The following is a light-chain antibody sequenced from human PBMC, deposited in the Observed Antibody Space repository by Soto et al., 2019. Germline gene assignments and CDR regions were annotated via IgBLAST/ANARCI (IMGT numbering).Light chain of an antibody. V-gene: IGLV2-14*01. J-gene: IGLJ1*01. CDR2: EVS. CDR3: SSYTSSSTYV. CDR1: SSDVGNYNY. Sequence: QSALTQPASVSGSPGQSITISCTGTSSDVGNYNYVSWHQLHPGKAPKLMVYEVSNRPSGVSNRFSGSKSGNTASLTISGLQAEDEAHYYCSSYTSSSTYVFGTGTKLTVL.